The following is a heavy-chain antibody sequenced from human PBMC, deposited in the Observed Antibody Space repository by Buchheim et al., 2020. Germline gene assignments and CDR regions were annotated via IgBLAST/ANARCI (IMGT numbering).Heavy chain of an antibody. V-gene: IGHV4-34*01. J-gene: IGHJ5*02. CDR1: GGSFSGYY. Sequence: QVQLQQWGAGLLKPSETLSLTCAVYGGSFSGYYWSWIRQPPGKGLEWIGEINHSGSTNYNPSLKSRVTISVDTSKNQFYLKLSSVTAADTAVYYCARGRIFGVVIIRAHNWFDPWGQGTL. CDR2: INHSGST. CDR3: ARGRIFGVVIIRAHNWFDP. D-gene: IGHD3-3*01.